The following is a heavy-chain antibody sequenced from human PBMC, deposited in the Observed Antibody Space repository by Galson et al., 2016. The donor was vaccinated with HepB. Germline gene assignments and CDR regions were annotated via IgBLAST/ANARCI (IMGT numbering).Heavy chain of an antibody. CDR1: GGSISSSSSY. CDR3: ARGRDYGPPSGPPGWWPKYYFDY. D-gene: IGHD4/OR15-4a*01. CDR2: IYYSGST. J-gene: IGHJ4*02. Sequence: SETLSLTCTVSGGSISSSSSYWGWIRQPPGKGLEWIGSIYYSGSTYYNPSLKSRVTISVDTSKNQFSLKLSSVTAADTAVYYCARGRDYGPPSGPPGWWPKYYFDYWGQGTLVTVSS. V-gene: IGHV4-39*07.